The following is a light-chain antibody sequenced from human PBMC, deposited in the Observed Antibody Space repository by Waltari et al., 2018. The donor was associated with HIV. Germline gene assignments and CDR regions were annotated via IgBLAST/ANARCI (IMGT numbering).Light chain of an antibody. CDR1: SSDLGAYNF. CDR3: SSYAGSNRFVV. J-gene: IGLJ2*01. V-gene: IGLV2-8*01. Sequence: QSALTQPPSASGSPGQSVAISCTGTSSDLGAYNFVSWYQQQPGSAPKIIIFEVTKRPTGVPHRFSGSKSGNTASLTVSGLLPEDDADYYCSSYAGSNRFVVFGGGTRLTVL. CDR2: EVT.